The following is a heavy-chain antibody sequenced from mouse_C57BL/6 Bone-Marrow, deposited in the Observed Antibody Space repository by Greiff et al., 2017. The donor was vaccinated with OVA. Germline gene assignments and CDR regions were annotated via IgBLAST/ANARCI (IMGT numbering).Heavy chain of an antibody. J-gene: IGHJ3*01. D-gene: IGHD2-5*01. CDR2: IYPGSGST. V-gene: IGHV1-55*01. CDR3: VYSNYVLAY. Sequence: QVQLQPGAELVKPGASVKMSCKASGYTFTSYWITWVKQRPGQGLEWIGDIYPGSGSTNYNEKFKSKATLTVDTSSSTAYMQLSSLTSEDSAVYYCVYSNYVLAYWGQGTLVTVSA. CDR1: GYTFTSYW.